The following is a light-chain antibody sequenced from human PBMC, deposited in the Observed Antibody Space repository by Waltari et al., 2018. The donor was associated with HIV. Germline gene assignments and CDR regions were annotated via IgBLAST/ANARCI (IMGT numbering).Light chain of an antibody. CDR3: AAWDDILSGWV. J-gene: IGLJ3*02. CDR2: RDN. Sequence: QSVLTQPPSASGAPGQRVTISCSGSSANRGTTVYRYQQHPGTAPKVLIYRDNQRPSGVPDRFSGSRSGTSASLDVSGLRSEDEANYICAAWDDILSGWVFGGGTKLTVL. V-gene: IGLV1-47*01. CDR1: SANRGTT.